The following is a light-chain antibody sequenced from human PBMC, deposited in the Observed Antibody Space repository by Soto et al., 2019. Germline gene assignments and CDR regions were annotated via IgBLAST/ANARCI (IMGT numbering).Light chain of an antibody. CDR3: QQYNSWPPT. Sequence: EVLMTQSPATLSVSPGERATLSCRASQSVSSNLAWYQQKPGQAPGLLISGASTRATGIPARFSGSGSGTEFTLTISSLQSEDFAVYHCQQYNSWPPTFGHGTKVDIK. CDR2: GAS. V-gene: IGKV3-15*01. J-gene: IGKJ1*01. CDR1: QSVSSN.